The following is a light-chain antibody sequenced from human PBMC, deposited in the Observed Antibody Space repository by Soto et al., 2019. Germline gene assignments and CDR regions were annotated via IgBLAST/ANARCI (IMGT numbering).Light chain of an antibody. CDR3: QQYGSSPT. J-gene: IGKJ1*01. CDR1: QSVSSSY. Sequence: EIVLTQSPGTLSLSPGERATLSCRASQSVSSSYLAWYQQKPGQAPRLLIYGASSRATGIPDRSSGSGSGTDFTLTISRLEPDDFAVYYCQQYGSSPTFDQGTKVEIK. CDR2: GAS. V-gene: IGKV3-20*01.